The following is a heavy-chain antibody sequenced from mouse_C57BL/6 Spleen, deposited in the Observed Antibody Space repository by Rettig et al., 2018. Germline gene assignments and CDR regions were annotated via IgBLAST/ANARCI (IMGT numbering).Heavy chain of an antibody. D-gene: IGHD4-1*01. J-gene: IGHJ1*03. V-gene: IGHV1-9*01. CDR3: ARGRGTGTWYFDV. CDR2: ILPGSGRT. CDR1: GYTFTGYW. Sequence: QVQLQQSGAELMKPGASVKLSCKATGYTFTGYWIEWVKQRPGHGLEWIGEILPGSGRTNYNEKFKGKATFTEDTSSNTAYMQLSSLTSEDSATYYCARGRGTGTWYFDVWGTGTTVTVSS.